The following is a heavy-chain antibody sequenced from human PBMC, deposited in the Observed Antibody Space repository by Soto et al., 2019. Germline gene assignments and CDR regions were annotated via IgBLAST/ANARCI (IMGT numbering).Heavy chain of an antibody. CDR1: GVTIISYY. Sequence: SDPLSLTCPVSGVTIISYYWSWIRTPPGKGLEWIGYIYYSGSTNYNPSLKSRVTISVDTSKNQFSLKLSSVTAADTAVYYCARDRLGSSGWNYFDYWGQGTLVTVSA. CDR2: IYYSGST. V-gene: IGHV4-59*01. D-gene: IGHD6-19*01. CDR3: ARDRLGSSGWNYFDY. J-gene: IGHJ4*02.